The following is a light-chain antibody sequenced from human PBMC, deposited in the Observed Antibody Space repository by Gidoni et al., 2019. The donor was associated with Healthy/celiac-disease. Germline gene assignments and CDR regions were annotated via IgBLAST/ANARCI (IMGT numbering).Light chain of an antibody. V-gene: IGKV3-11*01. CDR3: QQRSNWPPT. CDR2: GAS. CDR1: QSVSSY. Sequence: DIVLTQSPATLSWSPGERAPLSCRASQSVSSYLAWSQQKPGQAPRLLIYGASNRATGIPARFSGSGSGTDFTLTISSLEPEDFAVYYCQQRSNWPPTFGPGTKVEIK. J-gene: IGKJ3*01.